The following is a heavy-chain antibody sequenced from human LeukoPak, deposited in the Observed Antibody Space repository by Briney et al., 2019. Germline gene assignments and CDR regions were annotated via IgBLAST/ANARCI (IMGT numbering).Heavy chain of an antibody. J-gene: IGHJ4*02. V-gene: IGHV3-30*02. CDR2: IRFDGTNN. Sequence: GGSLRLSCAASDFTFSRYGFHWVRQAPGRGLEWVAFIRFDGTNNFYADSVKGRFTISRDNSKNTLYLQVNSLRAEDTAVYYCAKLVGATTFECWGQGTLVTVSS. CDR3: AKLVGATTFEC. D-gene: IGHD1-26*01. CDR1: DFTFSRYG.